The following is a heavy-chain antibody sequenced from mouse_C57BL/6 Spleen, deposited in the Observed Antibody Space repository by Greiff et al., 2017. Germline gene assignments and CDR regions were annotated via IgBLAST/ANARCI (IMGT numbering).Heavy chain of an antibody. CDR3: ARGKEGYYAMDY. CDR1: GYSITSGYY. J-gene: IGHJ4*01. Sequence: VQLKESGPGLVKPSQSLSLTCSVTGYSITSGYYWNWIRQFPGNKLEWMGYISYDGSNNYNPSLKNRISITRDTSKNQFFLKLNSVTTEDTATYYCARGKEGYYAMDYWGQGTSVTVSS. CDR2: ISYDGSN. V-gene: IGHV3-6*01.